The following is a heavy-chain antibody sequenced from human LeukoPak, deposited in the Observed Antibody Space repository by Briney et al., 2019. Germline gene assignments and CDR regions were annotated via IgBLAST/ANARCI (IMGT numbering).Heavy chain of an antibody. J-gene: IGHJ4*02. Sequence: PGGSLRLSCAASGFTVSSNYMSWVRQAPGKGLEWVSVIYSGGSTYYADSVKGRFTISRDNSKNTLYLQMNSLRAEDTAVYYCASSLDDYNPVDYWGQGTLVTVSS. D-gene: IGHD5-24*01. CDR1: GFTVSSNY. V-gene: IGHV3-66*02. CDR3: ASSLDDYNPVDY. CDR2: IYSGGST.